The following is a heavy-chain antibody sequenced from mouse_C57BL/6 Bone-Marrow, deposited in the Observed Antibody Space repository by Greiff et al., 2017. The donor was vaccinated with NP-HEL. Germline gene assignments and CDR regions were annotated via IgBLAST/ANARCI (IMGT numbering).Heavy chain of an antibody. V-gene: IGHV1-50*01. Sequence: QVQLQQSGAELVKPGASVKLSCKASGYTFTSYWMQWVKQRPGQGLEWIGEIDPSDSYTNYNQKFKGKATLTVDTSSSTAYMQLSSLTSEDSAVYYCATYDYAWFAYWGQGTLVTVSA. CDR2: IDPSDSYT. CDR3: ATYDYAWFAY. CDR1: GYTFTSYW. J-gene: IGHJ3*01. D-gene: IGHD2-4*01.